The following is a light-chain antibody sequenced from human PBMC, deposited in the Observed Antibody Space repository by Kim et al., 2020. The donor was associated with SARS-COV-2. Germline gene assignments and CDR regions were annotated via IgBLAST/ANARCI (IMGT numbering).Light chain of an antibody. CDR2: EAS. V-gene: IGKV1-16*02. CDR1: QDSGNS. Sequence: ASVGDRVTIPCRASQDSGNSLAWFQQKPGKAPKSLIYEASTLQSGVPPKFSGGGSGTDFTLTISSLQPEDFATYFCQQYNSFPLTFGGGTKVDIK. J-gene: IGKJ4*01. CDR3: QQYNSFPLT.